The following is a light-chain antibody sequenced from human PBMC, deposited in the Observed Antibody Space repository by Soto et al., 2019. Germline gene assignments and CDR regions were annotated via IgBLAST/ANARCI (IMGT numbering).Light chain of an antibody. CDR1: SSDVGAYNY. V-gene: IGLV2-14*01. CDR3: CSYAGSRGLV. J-gene: IGLJ2*01. CDR2: DVT. Sequence: QSALTQPASVSGSPGQSITIPCTGTSSDVGAYNYVSWYQQPPGKAPKLLIYDVTHRPSGVSNRFSGSKSGNTASLTISGLQAEDEADYYCCSYAGSRGLVFGGGTKVTVL.